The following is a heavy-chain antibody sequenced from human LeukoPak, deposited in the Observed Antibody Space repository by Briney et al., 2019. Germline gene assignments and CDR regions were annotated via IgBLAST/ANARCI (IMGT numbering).Heavy chain of an antibody. D-gene: IGHD6-13*01. J-gene: IGHJ3*02. V-gene: IGHV4-59*08. Sequence: PSETLSLTCTVSGGSISSYYWSWIRQPPGKGLEWIRYIYYSGSTNYNPSLKSRVTISVDTSKNQFSLKLSSVTAADTAVYYCARLSPGPHRSSQDAFDIWGQGTMVTVSS. CDR2: IYYSGST. CDR1: GGSISSYY. CDR3: ARLSPGPHRSSQDAFDI.